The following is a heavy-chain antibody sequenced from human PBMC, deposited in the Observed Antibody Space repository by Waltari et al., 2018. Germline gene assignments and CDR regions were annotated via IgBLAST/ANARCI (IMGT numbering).Heavy chain of an antibody. Sequence: QLQLQESGPGLVKPSETLSLTCTVPGDSISSRNYYWGWIRQPPGKGLEWMGSFYSSGSTYYNPSLKSRVTISVDTSKNQFSLKLSSVTAADTAMYYCARLLGGRGMDFDYWGQGTLVTVSS. CDR1: GDSISSRNYY. D-gene: IGHD1-26*01. V-gene: IGHV4-39*07. J-gene: IGHJ4*02. CDR3: ARLLGGRGMDFDY. CDR2: FYSSGST.